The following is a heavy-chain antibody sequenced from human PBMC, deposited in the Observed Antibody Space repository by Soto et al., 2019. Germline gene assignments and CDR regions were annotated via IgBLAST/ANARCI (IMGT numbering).Heavy chain of an antibody. CDR1: GFTFSNYA. Sequence: EVQLLESGGGLVQPGGSLRLSCAASGFTFSNYAMSWVRQTPGKGLEWVSTISGGGGNTYYPDSEKGRFTISRDNSKYTVYLQMNSLRAEDTAIYYCAKERLGRGADYWGQGALVTVTS. V-gene: IGHV3-23*01. J-gene: IGHJ4*02. CDR2: ISGGGGNT. CDR3: AKERLGRGADY.